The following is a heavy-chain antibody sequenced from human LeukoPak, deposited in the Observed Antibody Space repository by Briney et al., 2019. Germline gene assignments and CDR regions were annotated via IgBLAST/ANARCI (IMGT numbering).Heavy chain of an antibody. CDR3: ARELASGSYSPFDY. D-gene: IGHD3-10*01. Sequence: SETLSLTCTVSGGSICSYYWSWIRQPPGKGLEWIGYIYYSGSTNYNPSLKSRVTISVDTSKNQFSLKLSSVTAADTAVYYCARELASGSYSPFDYWGQGTLVTVSS. V-gene: IGHV4-59*01. J-gene: IGHJ4*02. CDR1: GGSICSYY. CDR2: IYYSGST.